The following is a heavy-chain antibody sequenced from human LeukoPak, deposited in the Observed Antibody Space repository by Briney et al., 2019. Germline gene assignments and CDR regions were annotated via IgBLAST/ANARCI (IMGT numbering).Heavy chain of an antibody. Sequence: SETLSLTCTVSGGSISSGSYYWSWIRQPAGKGLEWIGRIYTSGSTNYNPSLKSRVTISVDTSKNQFPLKLSSVTAADTAVYYCARFEAYPLYYYYYMDVWGKGTTVTVSS. CDR2: IYTSGST. CDR1: GGSISSGSYY. CDR3: ARFEAYPLYYYYYMDV. J-gene: IGHJ6*03. V-gene: IGHV4-61*02.